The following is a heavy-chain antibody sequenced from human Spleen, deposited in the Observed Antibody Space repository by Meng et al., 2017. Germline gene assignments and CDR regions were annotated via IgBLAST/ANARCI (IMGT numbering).Heavy chain of an antibody. CDR1: GYSISSGYS. Sequence: SETLSPTCTVPGYSISSGYSWGWIRQPPGKWLEWIGSIYDSGSTYYNPYLKSRVTISVDTSKNQFSLQLSAVAAADTAVYYCARVRLSSGFDSWGQGTLVTVSS. V-gene: IGHV4-38-2*02. D-gene: IGHD3-22*01. J-gene: IGHJ4*02. CDR3: ARVRLSSGFDS. CDR2: IYDSGST.